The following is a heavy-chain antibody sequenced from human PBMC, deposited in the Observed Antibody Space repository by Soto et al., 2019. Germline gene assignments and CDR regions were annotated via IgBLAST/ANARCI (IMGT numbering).Heavy chain of an antibody. Sequence: SVKVSCKASGGTFSSYAISWVRQAPGQGLEWMGGIIPIFGTANYAQKFQGRVTITADESTSTAYMELSSLRSEDTAVYYCARVIAARPLGYYSGMDVWGQGTTVTVSS. V-gene: IGHV1-69*13. D-gene: IGHD6-6*01. J-gene: IGHJ6*02. CDR2: IIPIFGTA. CDR1: GGTFSSYA. CDR3: ARVIAARPLGYYSGMDV.